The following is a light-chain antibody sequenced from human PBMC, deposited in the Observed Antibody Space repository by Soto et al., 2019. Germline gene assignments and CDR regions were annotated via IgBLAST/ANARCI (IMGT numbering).Light chain of an antibody. Sequence: DIQMTQSPSTLSASVGDRVTITCRASQSISDCLAWYQQKPGKAPKVLIYKAYSLESGVPSRFSGSGSGTEFTLTISSLQPDDFATYYCQQYNTYWTFGQGTKVDIK. CDR2: KAY. J-gene: IGKJ1*01. CDR1: QSISDC. V-gene: IGKV1-5*03. CDR3: QQYNTYWT.